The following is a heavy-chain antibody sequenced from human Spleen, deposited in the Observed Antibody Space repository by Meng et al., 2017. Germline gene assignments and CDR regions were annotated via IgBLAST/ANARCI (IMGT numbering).Heavy chain of an antibody. CDR3: AKDGRLLWFGERGIMDV. J-gene: IGHJ6*02. D-gene: IGHD3-10*01. CDR1: GFTFSSYE. CDR2: ISGSGSTI. Sequence: GESLKISCAASGFTFSSYEMNWVRQAPGKGLEWVSYISGSGSTIFYADSVKGRFTFSRDNAKNSLSLQMNSLRAEDTAVYYCAKDGRLLWFGERGIMDVWGQGTTVTVSS. V-gene: IGHV3-48*03.